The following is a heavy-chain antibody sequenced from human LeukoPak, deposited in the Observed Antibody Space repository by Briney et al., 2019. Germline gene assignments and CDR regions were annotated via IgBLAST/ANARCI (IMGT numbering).Heavy chain of an antibody. CDR2: ISSSSSYI. CDR3: ARVRGSHYYFDY. J-gene: IGHJ4*02. V-gene: IGHV3-21*04. D-gene: IGHD1-26*01. CDR1: GFTFSSYS. Sequence: GGSLRLSCAASGFTFSSYSMNWVRQAPGKGLEWVSSISSSSSYIYYADSVKGRFTISRDNAKNSLYLQMNSLRAEDTALYYCARVRGSHYYFDYWGQGTLVTVSS.